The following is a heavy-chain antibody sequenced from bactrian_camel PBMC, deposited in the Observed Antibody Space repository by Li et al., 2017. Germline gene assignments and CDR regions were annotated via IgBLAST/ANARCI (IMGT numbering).Heavy chain of an antibody. D-gene: IGHD3*01. Sequence: VQLVESGGASVQAGGSLRLSCVVSGGTRSPRCMSWWRQRPRQEREGVAAIYMIDGQTTYADSVKGRFTISRDNAANTLFLQMDSVKPDDTAMYYCAARVCATAEQALSAVKNWENFRYWGQGTQVTVS. V-gene: IGHV3S42*01. J-gene: IGHJ6*01. CDR3: AARVCATAEQALSAVKNWENFRY. CDR2: IYMIDGQT. CDR1: GGTRSPRC.